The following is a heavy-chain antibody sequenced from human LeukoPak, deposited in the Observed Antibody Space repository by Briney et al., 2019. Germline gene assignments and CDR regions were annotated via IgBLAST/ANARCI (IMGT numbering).Heavy chain of an antibody. J-gene: IGHJ4*02. CDR3: ARRSSGYFDY. Sequence: SETLSLTCTVSGGSINSYSWTWIRQPPGKGLEWIGYIYYSGSTNYNPSLKSRVTISVDTSKNQFSLKLSSVTAADTAVYYCARRSSGYFDYWGQGTLVTVSS. CDR2: IYYSGST. CDR1: GGSINSYS. V-gene: IGHV4-59*08. D-gene: IGHD3-10*01.